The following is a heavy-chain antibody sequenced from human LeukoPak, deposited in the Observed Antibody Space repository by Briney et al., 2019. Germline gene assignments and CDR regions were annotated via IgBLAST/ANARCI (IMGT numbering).Heavy chain of an antibody. J-gene: IGHJ5*02. Sequence: GGSLRLSCAASGFTFSSYAMHWVRQAPGKGLEWVAVISYDGSNKYYADSVKGRFTISRDNSKNTLYLQMNSLRAEDTAVYYCAKDETPVLRFPNNWFDPWGQGTLVTVSS. CDR1: GFTFSSYA. CDR2: ISYDGSNK. CDR3: AKDETPVLRFPNNWFDP. D-gene: IGHD3-3*01. V-gene: IGHV3-30-3*01.